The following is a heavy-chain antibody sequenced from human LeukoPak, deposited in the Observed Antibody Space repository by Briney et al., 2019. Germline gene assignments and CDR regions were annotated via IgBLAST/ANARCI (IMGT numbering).Heavy chain of an antibody. V-gene: IGHV3-64*01. J-gene: IGHJ6*02. CDR2: ISSNGISP. CDR3: VRAHSIHNYHYGIDV. CDR1: GFIFSDFA. D-gene: IGHD3-3*01. Sequence: GWSLRLSCAASGFIFSDFAMHWVRQAPGKGLNCVSTISSNGISPYYANAVAGRFTISRDNSKNTLFLQMGSLRADDSAVYYCVRAHSIHNYHYGIDVWGHGTTVTVSS.